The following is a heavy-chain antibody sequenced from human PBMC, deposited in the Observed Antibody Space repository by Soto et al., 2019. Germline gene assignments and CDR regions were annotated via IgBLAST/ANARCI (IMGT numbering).Heavy chain of an antibody. CDR3: ARVTSNTIFGVVEYYYYGMDV. CDR2: IYYSGST. CDR1: GGSISSYY. J-gene: IGHJ6*02. Sequence: SETLSLTCTVSGGSISSYYWSWIRQPPGKGLEWIGYIYYSGSTNYNPSLKSRVTISVDASKNQFSLKLSSVTAADTAVYYCARVTSNTIFGVVEYYYYGMDVWGQGTTVTVSS. V-gene: IGHV4-59*01. D-gene: IGHD3-3*01.